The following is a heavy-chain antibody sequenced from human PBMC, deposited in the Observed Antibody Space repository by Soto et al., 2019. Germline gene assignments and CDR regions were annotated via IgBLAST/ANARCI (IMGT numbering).Heavy chain of an antibody. CDR1: GFTFSSYA. V-gene: IGHV3-23*01. J-gene: IGHJ6*03. D-gene: IGHD4-17*01. CDR2: ISGSGGST. Sequence: GSLRLSCAASGFTFSSYAMSWVRQAPGKGLEWVSAISGSGGSTYYADSVKGRFTISRDNSKNALYLQMNSLRAEDTAVYYCAKGRYGDNYYYYMDVWGKGTTVTVSS. CDR3: AKGRYGDNYYYYMDV.